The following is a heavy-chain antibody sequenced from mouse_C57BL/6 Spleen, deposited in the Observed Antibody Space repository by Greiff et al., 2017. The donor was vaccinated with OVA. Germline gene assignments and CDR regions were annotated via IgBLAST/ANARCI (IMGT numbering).Heavy chain of an antibody. CDR2: ISSGSSTI. CDR3: ARRGGTRLGELYYFDY. V-gene: IGHV5-17*01. J-gene: IGHJ2*01. Sequence: VQLKESGGGLVKPGGSLKLSCAASGFTFSDYGMHWVRQAPEKGLEWVAYISSGSSTIYYADTVKGRFTISRDNAKNTPFLQMTSLRSEDTAMYYCARRGGTRLGELYYFDYWGQGTTLTVSS. D-gene: IGHD3-2*02. CDR1: GFTFSDYG.